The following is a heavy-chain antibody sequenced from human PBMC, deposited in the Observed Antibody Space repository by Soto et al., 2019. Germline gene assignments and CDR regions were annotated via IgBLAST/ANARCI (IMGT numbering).Heavy chain of an antibody. CDR3: ARARWYDAFDV. V-gene: IGHV4-38-2*01. CDR2: IFHGGNT. CDR1: GXFLSSGNY. Sequence: XTLSLPCAVSGXFLSSGNYWGWIRKPPGKELEWIGSIFHGGNTYYNPSLKSRVTISVDMSKNQFSLKLNSVTAADTAVYYCARARWYDAFDVWGQGTVGTVSS. D-gene: IGHD2-15*01. J-gene: IGHJ3*01.